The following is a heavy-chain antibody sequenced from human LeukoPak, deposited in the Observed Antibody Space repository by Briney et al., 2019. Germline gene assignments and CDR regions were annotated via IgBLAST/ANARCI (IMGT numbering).Heavy chain of an antibody. CDR3: LGNKGFFHGKYLPPDY. Sequence: PGGSVRLSCAASGFIISSYWMSWVRQARGKGLEWVANIRQDGSEKYYVDSVRGRFTISRDNAKNSLYLQMNSLRAEDTAVYYCLGNKGFFHGKYLPPDYWGQGTLVTVS. CDR2: IRQDGSEK. CDR1: GFIISSYW. D-gene: IGHD3-3*01. J-gene: IGHJ4*02. V-gene: IGHV3-7*01.